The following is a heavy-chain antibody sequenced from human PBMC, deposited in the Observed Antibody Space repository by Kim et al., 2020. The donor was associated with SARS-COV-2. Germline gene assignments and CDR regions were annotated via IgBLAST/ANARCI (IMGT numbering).Heavy chain of an antibody. CDR1: GGSISSYY. D-gene: IGHD6-13*01. J-gene: IGHJ4*02. Sequence: SETLSLTCTVSGGSISSYYWSWIRQPPGKGLEWIGYIYYSGSTNYNPSLKSRVTISVDTSKNQFSLKLSSVTAADTAVYYCAEGPISSSWYGYFDYWGQG. V-gene: IGHV4-59*08. CDR2: IYYSGST. CDR3: AEGPISSSWYGYFDY.